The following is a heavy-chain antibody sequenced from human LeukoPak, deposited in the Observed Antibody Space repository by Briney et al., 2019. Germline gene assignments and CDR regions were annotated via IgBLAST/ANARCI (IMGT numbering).Heavy chain of an antibody. V-gene: IGHV1-69*05. J-gene: IGHJ4*02. CDR3: AHCPYYYDSSGYYRN. CDR1: GGTFSSYA. D-gene: IGHD3-22*01. Sequence: SVKVSCKASGGTFSSYAISWVRQAPGQGLEWMGGIIPIFDTANYAQKFQGRVTITTDESTSTAYMELSSLRSEDTAVYYCAHCPYYYDSSGYYRNWGQGTLVTVSS. CDR2: IIPIFDTA.